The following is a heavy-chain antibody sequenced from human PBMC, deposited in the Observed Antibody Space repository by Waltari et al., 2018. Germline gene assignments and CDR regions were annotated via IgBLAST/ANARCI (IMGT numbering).Heavy chain of an antibody. CDR1: GFTVSNNY. J-gene: IGHJ3*02. D-gene: IGHD7-27*01. CDR2: VYSGGDT. Sequence: EVQLVESGGGLIKPGGSLRLSCEASGFTVSNNYMGWVRQAPGKGLEWVSVVYSGGDTYDADSVRGRFTISRDKSKNTLYLQMNSLRVEDTALYYCATWTGGSLGAFDNWGQGTMVTVSS. V-gene: IGHV3-53*01. CDR3: ATWTGGSLGAFDN.